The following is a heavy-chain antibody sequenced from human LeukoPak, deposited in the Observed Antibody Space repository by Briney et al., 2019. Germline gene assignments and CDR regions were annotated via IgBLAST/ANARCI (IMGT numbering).Heavy chain of an antibody. CDR2: ISAYNGNT. J-gene: IGHJ4*02. V-gene: IGHV1-18*01. Sequence: ASVKVSCKASGYTFTSYGISWVRQAPGQGLEWMGWISAYNGNTNYAQKLQGRVTMTTDTSTSTAYMELRSLRSDDTAVYYCARVSGHHYYGSGSYYPYDYWGQGILVTVSS. CDR3: ARVSGHHYYGSGSYYPYDY. CDR1: GYTFTSYG. D-gene: IGHD3-10*01.